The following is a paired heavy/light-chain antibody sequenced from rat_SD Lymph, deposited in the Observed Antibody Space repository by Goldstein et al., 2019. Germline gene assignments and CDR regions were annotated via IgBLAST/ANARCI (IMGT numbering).Heavy chain of an antibody. Sequence: EVQLVESGGGLVQPGRSMKLSCAASGFTFSNYGMAWVRQAPTKGLEWVATISYDGSSTYYRDSVKGRFTISRDNAKSTLYLQMNSLRSEDTATYYCTREGGLRRAHYFDYWGQGVMVTVSS. D-gene: IGHD1-11*01. J-gene: IGHJ2*01. CDR2: ISYDGSST. V-gene: IGHV5-29*01. CDR1: GFTFSNYG. CDR3: TREGGLRRAHYFDY.
Light chain of an antibody. V-gene: IGKV1S23*01. CDR3: FQATHDPNT. CDR1: QSLVHSNGNTY. Sequence: DVVLTQTPVAQPVTLGDQASISCRSSQSLVHSNGNTYLEWYLQKPGQSPQLLIYKVSNRFSGVPDRFIGSGSGSDFTLKISRVEPEDLGVYYCFQATHDPNTFGAGTKLELK. CDR2: KVS. J-gene: IGKJ2-1*01.